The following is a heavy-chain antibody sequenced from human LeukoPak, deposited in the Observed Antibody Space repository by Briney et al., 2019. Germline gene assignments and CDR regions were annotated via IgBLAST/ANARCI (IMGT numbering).Heavy chain of an antibody. CDR2: ISGDGATT. V-gene: IGHV3-23*01. CDR3: ANQARRTGYYFDN. J-gene: IGHJ4*02. Sequence: PGGSLRLSCAASGFPFSSYAMTWVRQAPGKGLEWVSSISGDGATTYHADSVKGRFTVSRDNSKNTLYLQMSSLRAEDTAVYYCANQARRTGYYFDNWGQGTLVTVSS. CDR1: GFPFSSYA.